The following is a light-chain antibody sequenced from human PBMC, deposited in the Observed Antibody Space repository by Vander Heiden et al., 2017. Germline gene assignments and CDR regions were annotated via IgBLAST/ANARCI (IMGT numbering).Light chain of an antibody. V-gene: IGLV3-21*02. CDR2: DDS. CDR3: QVWDRSSDHVF. J-gene: IGLJ2*01. CDR1: NLESYS. Sequence: SYVLTQPPSVSVAPGQAATIPCEGNNLESYSVHWYQQKPGQATVLVVHDDSDRPSGIPERFSGSNSGNTASLNISRVEAGDEADYYCQVWDRSSDHVFFGGGTKLTVL.